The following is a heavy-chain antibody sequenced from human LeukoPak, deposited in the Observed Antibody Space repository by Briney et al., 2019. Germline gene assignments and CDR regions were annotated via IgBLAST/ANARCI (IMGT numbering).Heavy chain of an antibody. J-gene: IGHJ3*02. V-gene: IGHV4-34*01. Sequence: SETLSLTCAIDGASLSAYHWTWIRQPPGKGLEWIGEIKPSGITNYNPSLKSRVTLSIDTSKNQFSLKVNSVTAADTAMYYCARDRGLWLGEARDAFDIWGQGTMVTVFS. CDR1: GASLSAYH. D-gene: IGHD3-10*01. CDR3: ARDRGLWLGEARDAFDI. CDR2: IKPSGIT.